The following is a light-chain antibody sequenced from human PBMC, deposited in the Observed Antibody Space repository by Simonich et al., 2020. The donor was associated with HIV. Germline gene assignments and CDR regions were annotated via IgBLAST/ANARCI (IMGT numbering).Light chain of an antibody. V-gene: IGKV1-39*01. Sequence: DIQMTQSPSSLSASVGDRVTITCRASQSINHYLNWYQQKPGKAPKLLIYASSSLQSGVPSRFRGSGSGTDFTLTISRLQPEDFATYFCQQCYITSSTFGPGTKLEIK. CDR3: QQCYITSST. J-gene: IGKJ2*01. CDR1: QSINHY. CDR2: ASS.